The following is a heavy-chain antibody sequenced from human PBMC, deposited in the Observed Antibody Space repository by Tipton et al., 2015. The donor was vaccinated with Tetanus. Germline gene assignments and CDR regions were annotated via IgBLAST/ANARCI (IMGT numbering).Heavy chain of an antibody. Sequence: TLSLTCTVSGGSISSSSYYWGWIRQPPGKGLEWIGSIYYSGSTYYNPSLKSRVTISVDTSKTRFSLKLSSVTAADTAVYYCARLVVNLPLWFGEPQRGWFDPWGQGTLVTVSS. CDR2: IYYSGST. D-gene: IGHD3-10*01. J-gene: IGHJ5*02. CDR1: GGSISSSSYY. CDR3: ARLVVNLPLWFGEPQRGWFDP. V-gene: IGHV4-39*01.